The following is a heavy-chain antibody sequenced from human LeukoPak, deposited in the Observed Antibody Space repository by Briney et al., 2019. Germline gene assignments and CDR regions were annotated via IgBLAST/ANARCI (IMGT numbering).Heavy chain of an antibody. D-gene: IGHD6-13*01. V-gene: IGHV1-8*01. Sequence: ASVKVSCKASGYTFTSYDINWVRQATGQGLEWMGWMNPNSGNTGYAQKFQGRATMTRNTSISTAYMELSSLRSEDTAVYYCARGRSSSSWFPKYYYYYGMDVWGQGTTVTVSS. CDR2: MNPNSGNT. CDR3: ARGRSSSSWFPKYYYYYGMDV. J-gene: IGHJ6*02. CDR1: GYTFTSYD.